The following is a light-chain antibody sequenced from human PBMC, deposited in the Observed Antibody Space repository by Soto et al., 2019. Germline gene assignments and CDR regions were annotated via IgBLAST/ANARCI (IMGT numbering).Light chain of an antibody. V-gene: IGKV1-5*01. J-gene: IGKJ1*01. CDR1: QSISSW. CDR2: DAS. Sequence: DIQMTQSPSTLSASVGDRVTITCRASQSISSWLAWYQQKPGKAPKLLIYDASSLASGVPSRFSISSSETELTIKKRRLKTDNIQQYYCQQYNSYVTFGQGTKVEIK. CDR3: QQYNSYVT.